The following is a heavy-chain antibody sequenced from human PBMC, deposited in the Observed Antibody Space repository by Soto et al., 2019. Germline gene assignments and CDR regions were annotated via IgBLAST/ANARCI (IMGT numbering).Heavy chain of an antibody. CDR2: INEDVSEK. D-gene: IGHD2-15*01. CDR3: ARDDDCNGRNCILGYFYY. CDR1: GFTFSNYW. V-gene: IGHV3-7*03. J-gene: IGHJ4*02. Sequence: EMQLVESGGGLVQPGGSLRLSCADSGFTFSNYWMNWVRQAPGKGLEWVANINEDVSEKHYVDCLEGRFTISRENAKDSLYLQINRLRAEDTAVYYVARDDDCNGRNCILGYFYYWGQGTLVTVSS.